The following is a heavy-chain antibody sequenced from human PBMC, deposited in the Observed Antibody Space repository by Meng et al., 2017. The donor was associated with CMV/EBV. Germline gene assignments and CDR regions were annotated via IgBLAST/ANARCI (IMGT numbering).Heavy chain of an antibody. Sequence: QVQLVQSGAEVKKPGSSVKVSCKASGGPFSSYAISWVRQAPGQGLEWMGGIIPIFGTANYAQKFQGRVTITADESTSTAYMELSSLRSEDTAVYYCARDGAGYYYDSSGYFIYFQHWGQGTLVTVSS. V-gene: IGHV1-69*12. J-gene: IGHJ1*01. D-gene: IGHD3-22*01. CDR2: IIPIFGTA. CDR3: ARDGAGYYYDSSGYFIYFQH. CDR1: GGPFSSYA.